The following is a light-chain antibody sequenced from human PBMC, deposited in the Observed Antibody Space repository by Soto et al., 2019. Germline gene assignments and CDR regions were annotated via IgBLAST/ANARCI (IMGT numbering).Light chain of an antibody. Sequence: DIQITQSPSALSSSVGDRFTITFLASQSISSWLSWYQQKPGKAPKLLIYDASTLQSGVPSRFSGSGSGTDFTLTISSLQPEDFATYYCQQLHDYPITFGQGTRLEIK. CDR1: QSISSW. CDR2: DAS. V-gene: IGKV1-5*01. J-gene: IGKJ5*01. CDR3: QQLHDYPIT.